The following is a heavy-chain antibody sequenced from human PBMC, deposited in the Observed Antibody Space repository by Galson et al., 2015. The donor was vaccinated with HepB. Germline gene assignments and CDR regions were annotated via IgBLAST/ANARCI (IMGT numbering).Heavy chain of an antibody. CDR3: TRRPPGKSTVKIDL. CDR2: IRSERNSHAT. J-gene: IGHJ5*01. V-gene: IGHV3-73*01. D-gene: IGHD1-1*01. CDR1: GFMFSGSA. Sequence: SLRLSCAASGFMFSGSAIHWVRQASGKGLEWIGRIRSERNSHATSYGLSVQCRFTRARDDSENTAHLQMNSLKADDTAVYYCTRRPPGKSTVKIDLWGQGTLVTVSS.